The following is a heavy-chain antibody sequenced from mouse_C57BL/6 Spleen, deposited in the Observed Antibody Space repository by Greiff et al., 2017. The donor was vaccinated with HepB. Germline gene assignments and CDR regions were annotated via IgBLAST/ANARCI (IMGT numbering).Heavy chain of an antibody. Sequence: EVQLVESGGGLVKPGGSLKLSCAASGFTFSSYAMSWVRQTPEKRLEWVATISDGGSYTYYPDNVKGRFTISRDNAKNNLYLQMSHLKSEDTAMYYCARDTRLGGFAYWGQGTLVTVSA. CDR2: ISDGGSYT. D-gene: IGHD3-3*01. CDR3: ARDTRLGGFAY. CDR1: GFTFSSYA. J-gene: IGHJ3*01. V-gene: IGHV5-4*01.